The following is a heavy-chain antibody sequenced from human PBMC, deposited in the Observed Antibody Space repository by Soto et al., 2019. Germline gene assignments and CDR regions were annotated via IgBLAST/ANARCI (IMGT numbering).Heavy chain of an antibody. J-gene: IGHJ3*01. D-gene: IGHD2-2*01. Sequence: PSETLSLTCAVSGGSISSGGYSWSWIRQPPGKGLEWVGYIYDSGSSYYNPSLKSRVSISLDRSKNQFSLKLSSVTAEDTAVYYCARVPARLGAFDVWGKGTMVTVSS. CDR2: IYDSGSS. CDR3: ARVPARLGAFDV. V-gene: IGHV4-30-2*01. CDR1: GGSISSGGYS.